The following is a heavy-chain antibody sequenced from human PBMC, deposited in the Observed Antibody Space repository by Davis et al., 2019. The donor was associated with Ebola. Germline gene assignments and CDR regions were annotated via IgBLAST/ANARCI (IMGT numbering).Heavy chain of an antibody. CDR3: ARDRTGGDTYSGGWNY. Sequence: PGGSLRLSCAASGFTFSSYGMHWVRQAPGKGLEWVAVIWYDGSNKYYADSVKGRFTISRDNSKNTLYPQMNSLRAEDTAVYYCARDRTGGDTYSGGWNYWGQGTLVTVSS. CDR2: IWYDGSNK. CDR1: GFTFSSYG. D-gene: IGHD6-19*01. V-gene: IGHV3-33*08. J-gene: IGHJ4*02.